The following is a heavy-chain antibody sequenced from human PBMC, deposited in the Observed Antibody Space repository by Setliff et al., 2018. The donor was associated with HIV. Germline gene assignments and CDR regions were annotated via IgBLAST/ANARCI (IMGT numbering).Heavy chain of an antibody. Sequence: SETLSLTCAGYGGSFSGYYWSWIRQPPGKGLEWIGEINHSGSTNYNASLKSRVTLSVDTSKKQFSLKLRSVTAADTAVYYCASLGYCSGVRCYQPSYYYYGLDVWGQGTTVTVSS. D-gene: IGHD2-15*01. CDR2: INHSGST. CDR1: GGSFSGYY. J-gene: IGHJ6*02. CDR3: ASLGYCSGVRCYQPSYYYYGLDV. V-gene: IGHV4-34*01.